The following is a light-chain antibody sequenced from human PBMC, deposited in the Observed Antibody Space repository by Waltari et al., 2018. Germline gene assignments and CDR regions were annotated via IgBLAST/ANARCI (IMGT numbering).Light chain of an antibody. CDR1: SSDIGGYNF. Sequence: QSALTQPASVSGSLGQSITISCTGTSSDIGGYNFVSWYQQHPGLAPKLIIYDVSNRPSGVAARFTGSKSGNSASLSISGLQADGAADYCCNSYTSTTTPVFGGGTKVTVL. CDR2: DVS. V-gene: IGLV2-14*03. J-gene: IGLJ3*02. CDR3: NSYTSTTTPV.